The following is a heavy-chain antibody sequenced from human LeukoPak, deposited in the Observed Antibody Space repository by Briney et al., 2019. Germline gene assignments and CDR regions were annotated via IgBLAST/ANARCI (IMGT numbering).Heavy chain of an antibody. V-gene: IGHV3-23*01. D-gene: IGHD6-13*01. CDR1: GFTFSNYG. J-gene: IGHJ4*02. CDR3: ANRAAAGTPTIGDY. Sequence: GGTLRLSCAASGFTFSNYGMSWVRQAPGKGLEWVSVISGSGDHTYYADSVRGRFTISRDNFKITLYLQMNSLRTEDTAVYYCANRAAAGTPTIGDYWGQGTLVTVSS. CDR2: ISGSGDHT.